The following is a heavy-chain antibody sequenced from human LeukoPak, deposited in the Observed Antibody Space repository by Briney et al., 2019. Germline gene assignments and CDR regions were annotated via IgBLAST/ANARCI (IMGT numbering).Heavy chain of an antibody. J-gene: IGHJ3*02. Sequence: VGSLRLSCAASGFTFSDYWMSWVRQVPGKGLEWVANIKQDGSEKYYVDSVKGRCTISRDNAKNSLHLQMNSLRAEDTAVYYCARDPSAFDIWGQGTMVTVSS. CDR3: ARDPSAFDI. CDR2: IKQDGSEK. V-gene: IGHV3-7*05. CDR1: GFTFSDYW.